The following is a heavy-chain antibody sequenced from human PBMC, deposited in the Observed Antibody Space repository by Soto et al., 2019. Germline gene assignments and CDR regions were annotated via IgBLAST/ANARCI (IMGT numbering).Heavy chain of an antibody. CDR2: IYYSAST. Sequence: QVQLQESGAGLVKPSQTLSLTCTVSGDSVSSGGSYCTWVRQHPGQGLEWIGYIYYSASTFYNPSLKSRVTISLDTSKNQFSLKLSSVTASDTAVSYCAAFHDRSEPAAILHWGQGTLVTVS. CDR1: GDSVSSGGSY. D-gene: IGHD2-2*02. CDR3: AAFHDRSEPAAILH. V-gene: IGHV4-31*03. J-gene: IGHJ4*02.